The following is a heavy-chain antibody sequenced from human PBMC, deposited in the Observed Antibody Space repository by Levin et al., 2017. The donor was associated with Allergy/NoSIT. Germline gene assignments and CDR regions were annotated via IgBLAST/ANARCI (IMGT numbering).Heavy chain of an antibody. CDR2: ISAYNGNT. CDR1: GYTFTSYG. CDR3: ARHGVVPAAIQDYYYYYYGMDV. J-gene: IGHJ6*02. Sequence: ASVKVSCKASGYTFTSYGISWVRQAPGQGLEWMGWISAYNGNTNYAQKLQGRVTMTTDTSTSTAYMELRSLRSDDTAVYYCARHGVVPAAIQDYYYYYYGMDVWGQGTTVTVSS. D-gene: IGHD2-2*02. V-gene: IGHV1-18*01.